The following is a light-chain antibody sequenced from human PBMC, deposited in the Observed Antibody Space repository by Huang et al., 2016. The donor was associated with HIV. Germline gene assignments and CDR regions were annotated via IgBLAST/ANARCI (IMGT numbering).Light chain of an antibody. CDR3: QYYGSSPTWT. CDR2: GVS. J-gene: IGKJ1*01. CDR1: QRLSSNY. Sequence: EIVLTQSPGTLSLSPGERATLACRASQRLSSNYLAWYQHIPGQAPRLLIYGVSSRATGIPDRFSGSGSGTDFTLTISRLEPEDCAMYYCQYYGSSPTWTFGHGTKVEIK. V-gene: IGKV3-20*01.